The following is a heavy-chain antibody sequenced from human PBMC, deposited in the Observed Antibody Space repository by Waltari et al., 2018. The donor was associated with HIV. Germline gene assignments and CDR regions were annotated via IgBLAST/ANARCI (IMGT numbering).Heavy chain of an antibody. CDR1: GFTFSNYW. CDR3: SRVLHNSYFDY. Sequence: EVQLVESGGGLVQPGGSLRLSCAASGFTFSNYWMHWVRQAPWKGLVWVSRINSDGTSTTYADSVKGRFTISRDNAKNTLFLQMNSLRAEDTAVYYCSRVLHNSYFDYWGQGALVTVSS. J-gene: IGHJ4*02. D-gene: IGHD1-20*01. CDR2: INSDGTST. V-gene: IGHV3-74*01.